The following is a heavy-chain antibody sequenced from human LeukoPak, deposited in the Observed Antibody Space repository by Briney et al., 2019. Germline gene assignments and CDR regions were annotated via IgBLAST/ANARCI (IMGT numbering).Heavy chain of an antibody. D-gene: IGHD3-22*01. CDR2: IYTSGST. Sequence: SETLSLTCTVSGGSISSYYWSWIRQPAGKGLEWIGRIYTSGSTNYNPSLKSRVTMSVDTSKNQFSLKLSSVTAADTAVYYCARKTYYYDSSGYTLKDAFDIWGQGTKVTVSS. CDR1: GGSISSYY. J-gene: IGHJ3*02. V-gene: IGHV4-4*07. CDR3: ARKTYYYDSSGYTLKDAFDI.